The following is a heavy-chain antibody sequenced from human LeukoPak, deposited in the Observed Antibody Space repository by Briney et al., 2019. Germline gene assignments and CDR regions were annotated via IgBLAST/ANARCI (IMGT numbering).Heavy chain of an antibody. CDR2: INPNSGGT. J-gene: IGHJ4*02. CDR3: ASSSNYGL. D-gene: IGHD4-11*01. V-gene: IGHV1-2*02. CDR1: GYTFTGYY. Sequence: ASVKLSCKASGYTFTGYYMHWVRQAPGQGLEWMGWINPNSGGTNYAQTLQGRVTMTRDTSISTAYMELSRLRSDDTAVYYCASSSNYGLWGQGTLVTVSS.